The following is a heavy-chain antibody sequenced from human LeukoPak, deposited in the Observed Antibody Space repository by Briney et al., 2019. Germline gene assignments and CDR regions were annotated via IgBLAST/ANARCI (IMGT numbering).Heavy chain of an antibody. D-gene: IGHD3-16*01. Sequence: GGSLRLSCAASGFNFDDYAMHWVRQAPGKGLEWVSGITWNSGTIDYADSVKGRFIISRDNAKNTLYLQMNSLRAEDTAVYYCARVRWGGLYYFDYWGQGTLVTVSS. CDR2: ITWNSGTI. CDR1: GFNFDDYA. V-gene: IGHV3-9*01. J-gene: IGHJ4*02. CDR3: ARVRWGGLYYFDY.